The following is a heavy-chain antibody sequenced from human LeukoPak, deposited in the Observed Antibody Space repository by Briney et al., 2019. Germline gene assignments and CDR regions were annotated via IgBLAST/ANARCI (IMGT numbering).Heavy chain of an antibody. V-gene: IGHV1-46*01. CDR3: ARVMSGYDSSGYSSKMFDY. D-gene: IGHD3-22*01. CDR1: GYTLTSYY. J-gene: IGHJ4*02. CDR2: INPSGGST. Sequence: ASVKVSCKTSGYTLTSYYMHWVRQAPGQGLEWMGIINPSGGSTSYAQKFQGRVTMTRDTSTSTVYMELSSLRSEDTAVYYCARVMSGYDSSGYSSKMFDYWGQGTLVTVSS.